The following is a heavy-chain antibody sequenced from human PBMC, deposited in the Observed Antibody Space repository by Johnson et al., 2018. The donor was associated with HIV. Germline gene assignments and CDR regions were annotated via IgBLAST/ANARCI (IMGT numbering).Heavy chain of an antibody. V-gene: IGHV3-30*14. CDR3: ARETRSAAAGHGAFDV. D-gene: IGHD6-13*01. CDR2: ISYDGNNK. CDR1: EFTFSRFA. J-gene: IGHJ3*01. Sequence: QVQLVESGGGVVRPGRSLRLSCAACEFTFSRFAMHWVRQAPGKGLEWVAVISYDGNNKYYTDSVKGRFTISRDNSKNTLYLQMNSLRAEDTAVYYCARETRSAAAGHGAFDVWGQGTMVTVSS.